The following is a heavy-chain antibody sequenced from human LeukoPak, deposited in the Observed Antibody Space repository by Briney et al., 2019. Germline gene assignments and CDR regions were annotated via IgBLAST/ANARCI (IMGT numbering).Heavy chain of an antibody. CDR1: GYTFTSYG. V-gene: IGHV1-18*01. J-gene: IGHJ4*02. D-gene: IGHD3-22*01. CDR2: ISAYNGDT. Sequence: GASVKVSCKASGYTFTSYGISWVRQAPGQGLEWMGWISAYNGDTKYAQNFQGRVIMTTDTSTSTAYMELRSLRSDDTAVYYCARDFSNTSGFKVVVDYWGQGTLVTVSS. CDR3: ARDFSNTSGFKVVVDY.